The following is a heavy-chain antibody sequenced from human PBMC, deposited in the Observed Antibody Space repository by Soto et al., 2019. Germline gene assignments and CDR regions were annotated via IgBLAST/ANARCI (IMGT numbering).Heavy chain of an antibody. D-gene: IGHD6-6*01. V-gene: IGHV3-13*01. CDR1: GFTFSNYD. Sequence: EVQLVESGGGLAQPGGSLRLSCAASGFTFSNYDMHWVRQVTGKGLEWISSIGTAGDTYYAGSVRGRFTISRENAKNSLYLQMNSLRAGDTAVYYCARDIKYSGSSSHYGMDVWGQGTTVTVSS. CDR3: ARDIKYSGSSSHYGMDV. J-gene: IGHJ6*02. CDR2: IGTAGDT.